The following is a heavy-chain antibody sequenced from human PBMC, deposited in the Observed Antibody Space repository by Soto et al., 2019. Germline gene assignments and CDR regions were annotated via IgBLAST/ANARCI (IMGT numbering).Heavy chain of an antibody. Sequence: QVQLQQWGAGLLKPSETLSLTCAVHGWTFSGYYWSWVRQAPGKGLEWIGEINHNGGTNYNPSLESRITISVDTSRSQFSLRLNSVTAADTTVYYCARGDWSTRFQNWGRGTLVTVSS. J-gene: IGHJ1*01. CDR2: INHNGGT. CDR3: ARGDWSTRFQN. V-gene: IGHV4-34*01. CDR1: GWTFSGYY. D-gene: IGHD3-3*01.